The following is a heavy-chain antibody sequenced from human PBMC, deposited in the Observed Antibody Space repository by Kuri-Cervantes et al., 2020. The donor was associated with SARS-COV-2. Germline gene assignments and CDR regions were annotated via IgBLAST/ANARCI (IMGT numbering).Heavy chain of an antibody. Sequence: SETLSLTCAVSGVPVTGGTYSWAWIRQAAGKGLEWIGHLDTSGSTTYNPSLTGRVTISLDPSNNQVSLSLTSTTAADTAVYYCGKVSWLQLWRRYSDSWGQGTLVTVSS. CDR1: GVPVTGGTYS. V-gene: IGHV4-61*09. J-gene: IGHJ4*02. CDR3: GKVSWLQLWRRYSDS. CDR2: LDTSGST. D-gene: IGHD5-24*01.